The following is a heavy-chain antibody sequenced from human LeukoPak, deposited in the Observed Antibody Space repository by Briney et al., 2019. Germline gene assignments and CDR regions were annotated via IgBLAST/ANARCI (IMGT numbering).Heavy chain of an antibody. CDR2: ISGSSYYI. Sequence: PGGSLRLSCAASGFTFSSYTINWVRQAPGKGLEWVSSISGSSYYIYYADSVRGRFTISRDNAKNSVYLQMNSLRAEDTAVYYCARVDVVVTAIDYWGQGTLVTVSS. CDR3: ARVDVVVTAIDY. J-gene: IGHJ4*02. D-gene: IGHD2-21*02. V-gene: IGHV3-21*01. CDR1: GFTFSSYT.